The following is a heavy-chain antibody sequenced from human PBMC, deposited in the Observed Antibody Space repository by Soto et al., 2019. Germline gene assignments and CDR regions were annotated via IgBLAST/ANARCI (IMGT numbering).Heavy chain of an antibody. CDR3: ARGLILWFGELSRRGGYYYCMEV. CDR1: GGSFSGYQ. Sequence: QVQLQQWGAGLLKPSETLSLTCAVYGGSFSGYQWTWIRQTPGQGLEWIGEINDSGNINYNPSLKSRVTIFVDTAKKQISLKLSSVTAADTAVYYWARGLILWFGELSRRGGYYYCMEVWCKGTTVTVSS. V-gene: IGHV4-34*01. CDR2: INDSGNI. J-gene: IGHJ6*03. D-gene: IGHD3-10*01.